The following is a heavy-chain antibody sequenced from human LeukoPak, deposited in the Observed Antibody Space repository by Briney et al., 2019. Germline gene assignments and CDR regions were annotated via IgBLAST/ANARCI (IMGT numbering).Heavy chain of an antibody. CDR1: GFIFDDYG. Sequence: PGGSLRLSCAASGFIFDDYGMSWVRQAPGKGLEWVSGINWSGGSTGYADSVKGRFTISRDNAKNSLYLQMNSLRAEDTALYYCAREILYDSIGYYQDYWGQGTLVTVSS. J-gene: IGHJ4*02. V-gene: IGHV3-20*04. CDR3: AREILYDSIGYYQDY. D-gene: IGHD3-22*01. CDR2: INWSGGST.